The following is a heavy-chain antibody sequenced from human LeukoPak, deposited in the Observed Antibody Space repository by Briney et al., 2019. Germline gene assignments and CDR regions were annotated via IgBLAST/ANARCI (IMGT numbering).Heavy chain of an antibody. V-gene: IGHV4-34*01. Sequence: SETLSLTCAVYGGSFSGYYWSWIRQPPGKGLEWIASIYYSGTTHHNPSLKSRVTISVDTSKNQFSLKLGSVTAADTAVYYCARHKTEYYFDFWGQGTLVTVSS. CDR1: GGSFSGYY. CDR2: IYYSGTT. D-gene: IGHD3-10*01. CDR3: ARHKTEYYFDF. J-gene: IGHJ4*02.